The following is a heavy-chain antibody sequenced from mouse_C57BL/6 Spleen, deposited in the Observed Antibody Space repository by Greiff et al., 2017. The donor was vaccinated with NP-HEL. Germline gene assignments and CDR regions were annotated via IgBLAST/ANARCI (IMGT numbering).Heavy chain of an antibody. Sequence: VQLQQSGAELVRPGASVKLSCKASGYTFTDYYINWVKQRPGQGLEWIARIYPGSGNTYYNEKFKGKATLTAEKSSSTAYMQLSSLTSEDSAVYFCARRNWEYAMDYWGQGTSVTVSS. D-gene: IGHD4-1*01. J-gene: IGHJ4*01. V-gene: IGHV1-76*01. CDR3: ARRNWEYAMDY. CDR2: IYPGSGNT. CDR1: GYTFTDYY.